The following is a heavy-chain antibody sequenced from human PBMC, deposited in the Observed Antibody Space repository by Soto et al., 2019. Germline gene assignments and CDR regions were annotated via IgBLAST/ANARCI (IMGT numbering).Heavy chain of an antibody. CDR2: ISSSSSYI. D-gene: IGHD2-2*01. CDR3: ARLYCSSTSCYSHYDMDV. Sequence: LSLTCAVYGGSFSGHYWSWVRQAPGKGLEWVSSISSSSSYIYYADSVKGRFTISRDNAKNSLYLQMNSLRAEDTAVYCCARLYCSSTSCYSHYDMDVWGQGTTVTVSS. V-gene: IGHV3-21*01. J-gene: IGHJ6*02. CDR1: GGSFSGHY.